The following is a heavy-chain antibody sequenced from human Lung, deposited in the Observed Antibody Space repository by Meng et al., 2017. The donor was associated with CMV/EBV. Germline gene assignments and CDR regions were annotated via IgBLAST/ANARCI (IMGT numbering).Heavy chain of an antibody. D-gene: IGHD1-26*01. CDR3: AKDPDGGSYRWGFAS. CDR2: VGASGGAT. V-gene: IGHV3-23*01. Sequence: SGCMFKSYAMSWVRQPPGPGLGWVSGVGASGGATYYADSVNGRFTISSDNSMNTLYLQMNSLRVDDTAVYYCAKDPDGGSYRWGFASWGQGSLVTVSS. CDR1: GCMFKSYA. J-gene: IGHJ1*01.